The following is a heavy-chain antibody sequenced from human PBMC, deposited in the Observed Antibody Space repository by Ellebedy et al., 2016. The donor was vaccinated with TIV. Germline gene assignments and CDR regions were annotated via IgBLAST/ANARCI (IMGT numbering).Heavy chain of an antibody. Sequence: PGGSLRLSCSASGFTFSSYAMHWVRQAPGKGLEYVSAISSNGGSTYYADSVKGRFTISRDNSKNTLYLQMSSLRAEDTAVYYCVKDRRGYFDWLSAFDIWGQGTMVTVSS. J-gene: IGHJ3*02. CDR2: ISSNGGST. CDR1: GFTFSSYA. CDR3: VKDRRGYFDWLSAFDI. D-gene: IGHD3-9*01. V-gene: IGHV3-64D*09.